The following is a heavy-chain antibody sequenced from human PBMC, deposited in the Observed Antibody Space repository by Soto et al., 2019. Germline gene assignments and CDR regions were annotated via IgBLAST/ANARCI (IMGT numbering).Heavy chain of an antibody. CDR1: GFTFSDFA. CDR2: ASASGSGT. CDR3: AKVRRLITMIVVGD. J-gene: IGHJ4*02. Sequence: GGSLRLSCSASGFTFSDFAMAWVRQAPGKGLEWFSSASASGSGTYYADSVKGRFTISRDNSKNTLYLQMNSLRAEDTAVYYCAKVRRLITMIVVGDWGQGTLVTVSS. V-gene: IGHV3-23*01. D-gene: IGHD3-22*01.